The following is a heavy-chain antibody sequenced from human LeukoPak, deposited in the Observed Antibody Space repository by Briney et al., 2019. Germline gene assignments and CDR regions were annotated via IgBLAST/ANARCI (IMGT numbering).Heavy chain of an antibody. V-gene: IGHV3-30*04. D-gene: IGHD2-2*01. J-gene: IGHJ4*02. CDR2: ISYDGSNK. CDR1: GFTFSSYA. CDR3: ARHPEPGYCSSTSCHESYFDY. Sequence: PGGSLRLSCGASGFTFSSYAMHWVRQAPGKGLEWVAVISYDGSNKYYADSVKGRFTISRDNSKNTLYLQMNSLRAEDTAVYYCARHPEPGYCSSTSCHESYFDYWGQGTLVTVSS.